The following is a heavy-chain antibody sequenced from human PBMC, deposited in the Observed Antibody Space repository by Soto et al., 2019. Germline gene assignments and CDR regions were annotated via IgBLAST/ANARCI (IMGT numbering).Heavy chain of an antibody. CDR3: ARTTAVPNTLRSRYFFDY. J-gene: IGHJ4*02. Sequence: SETLSLTCSVSGGSVSNKTYYWSWIRQPPGKRLEWIGYVYYSGTTNYNPSLKSRVTILVDLSKNQFSLRLSSVTTADTALYYCARTTAVPNTLRSRYFFDYWGQGTLVTVSS. D-gene: IGHD4-17*01. CDR2: VYYSGTT. V-gene: IGHV4-61*01. CDR1: GGSVSNKTYY.